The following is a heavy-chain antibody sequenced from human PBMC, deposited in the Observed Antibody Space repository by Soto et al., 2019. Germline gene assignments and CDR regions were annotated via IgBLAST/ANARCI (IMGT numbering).Heavy chain of an antibody. CDR2: IIPIFGTA. CDR3: ASTLVGYCSSTSCYDWFAP. J-gene: IGHJ5*02. V-gene: IGHV1-69*06. CDR1: GGTFSSYA. Sequence: QVQLVQSGAEVKKPGSSVKVSCKASGGTFSSYAISWVRQAPGQGLEWMGGIIPIFGTANYAQRCQGRVTITADKSTSTADMELSSLRSEDTAVYYCASTLVGYCSSTSCYDWFAPWGQGTLVTVSS. D-gene: IGHD2-2*01.